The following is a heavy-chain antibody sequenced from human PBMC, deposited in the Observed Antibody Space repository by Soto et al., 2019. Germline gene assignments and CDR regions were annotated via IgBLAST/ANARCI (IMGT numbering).Heavy chain of an antibody. CDR3: ARVDPRGVAVVRDY. V-gene: IGHV1-18*01. CDR2: ISGFNGQT. D-gene: IGHD3-10*01. J-gene: IGHJ4*02. Sequence: QVQLVQSGPEVKKPGASVKVSCKASGNTFASHGFSWVRQAPGQGLEWMGWISGFNGQTNYALKFQGRVTLTTDTSTRTAYMELRSLRSDDTAVDFCARVDPRGVAVVRDYWGQGTLVTVSS. CDR1: GNTFASHG.